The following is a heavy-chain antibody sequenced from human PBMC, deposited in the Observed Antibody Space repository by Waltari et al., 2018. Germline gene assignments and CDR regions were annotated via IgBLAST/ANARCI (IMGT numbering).Heavy chain of an antibody. Sequence: QVQLVESGGGVVQPGRSLRLSCAASGFTFSSYAMHWVRQAHGKGLEWVAVISYDGSNKYYADSVKGRFTISRDNSKNTLYLQMNSLRAEDTAVYYCARDRDLDIVATPGAFDIWGQGTMVTVSS. CDR1: GFTFSSYA. V-gene: IGHV3-30-3*01. CDR2: ISYDGSNK. J-gene: IGHJ3*02. CDR3: ARDRDLDIVATPGAFDI. D-gene: IGHD5-12*01.